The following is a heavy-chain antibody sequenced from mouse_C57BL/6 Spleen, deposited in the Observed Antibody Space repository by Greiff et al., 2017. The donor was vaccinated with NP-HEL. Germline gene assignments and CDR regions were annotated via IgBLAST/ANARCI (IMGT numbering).Heavy chain of an antibody. CDR1: GYSFTGYY. V-gene: IGHV1-31*01. J-gene: IGHJ4*01. CDR3: ARFYYSNYEAMDY. CDR2: IYPSNGVS. Sequence: VQLQQSGPELVKPGASVKISCKASGYSFTGYYMHWLTQSPGNILDWIGYIYPSNGVSSYNQKFKGKATLTVDKSSSTAYMQLRSLTSEDSAVYYCARFYYSNYEAMDYWGKGTSVTVST. D-gene: IGHD2-5*01.